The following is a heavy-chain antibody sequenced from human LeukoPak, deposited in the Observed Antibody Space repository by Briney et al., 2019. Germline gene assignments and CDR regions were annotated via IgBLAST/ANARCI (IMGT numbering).Heavy chain of an antibody. Sequence: GGSLRLSCAASGFTFDDYAMPWVRQAPGKGLEWVSGISWNSGSIGYAASVKGRFTISRDNAKNSLYLQMNSLRAEDTALYYCAKDAYYYDSSGYSPFDYWGQGTLVTVSS. CDR2: ISWNSGSI. CDR1: GFTFDDYA. CDR3: AKDAYYYDSSGYSPFDY. D-gene: IGHD3-22*01. J-gene: IGHJ4*02. V-gene: IGHV3-9*01.